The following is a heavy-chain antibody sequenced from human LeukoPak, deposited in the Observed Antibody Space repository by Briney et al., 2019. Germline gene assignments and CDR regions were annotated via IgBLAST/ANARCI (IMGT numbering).Heavy chain of an antibody. V-gene: IGHV5-51*01. CDR3: ARWAAAGNRYGMDV. J-gene: IGHJ6*02. Sequence: GESLKISCQGSGYRFTSYWIGWGRQMPGKGLEGMGIIYPGDSDTRYSTSFQGQVTISADKSISTAYLQWSSLKASDTAMYYCARWAAAGNRYGMDVWGQGTTVTVSS. D-gene: IGHD6-13*01. CDR1: GYRFTSYW. CDR2: IYPGDSDT.